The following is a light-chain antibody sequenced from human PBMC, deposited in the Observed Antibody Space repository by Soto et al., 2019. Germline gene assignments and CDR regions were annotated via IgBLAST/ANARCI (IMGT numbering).Light chain of an antibody. V-gene: IGKV3-20*01. CDR3: YQYYSSPHT. CDR1: QTISRDD. CDR2: ATS. Sequence: EIVLTQSPGTLSLSPGETATLSCRTSQTISRDDLAWYQQRPGQAPRLLVSATSRRATGIPDRFNGYGSGTDFTLTISSLEPEDFGVSYCYQYYSSPHTFGLGPELTSN. J-gene: IGKJ3*01.